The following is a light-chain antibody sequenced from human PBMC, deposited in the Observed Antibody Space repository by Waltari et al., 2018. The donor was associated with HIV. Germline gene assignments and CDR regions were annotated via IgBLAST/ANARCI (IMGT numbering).Light chain of an antibody. Sequence: QSALTQPASVSESPGQSITISCDGISSDVGSYNLVSWYQQHPGEAPKLMIYEVTKRPSGVSNRFSGSKSGNTASLTISGLQAGDEADYYCCSFAAGGNFVVFGGGTKVTVL. V-gene: IGLV2-23*02. J-gene: IGLJ2*01. CDR1: SSDVGSYNL. CDR3: CSFAAGGNFVV. CDR2: EVT.